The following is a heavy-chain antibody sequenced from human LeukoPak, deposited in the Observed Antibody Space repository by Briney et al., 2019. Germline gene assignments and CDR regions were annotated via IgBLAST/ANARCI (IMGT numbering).Heavy chain of an antibody. D-gene: IGHD2-2*01. V-gene: IGHV1-2*02. CDR1: GYTFTDY. CDR3: ARANFLYCSSTCLFDY. J-gene: IGHJ4*02. CDR2: INPNDGDT. Sequence: ASVKVSCKASGYTFTDYMHWVRQAPGQGFEWMGWINPNDGDTNYAQKFQGRVTMTRDTSISTAHMEVSRLRSDDTAVYYCARANFLYCSSTCLFDYWGQGTLVTVSS.